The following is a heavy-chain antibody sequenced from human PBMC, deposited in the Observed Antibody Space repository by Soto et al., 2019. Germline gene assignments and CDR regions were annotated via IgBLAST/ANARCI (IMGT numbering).Heavy chain of an antibody. V-gene: IGHV3-30*18. CDR1: GFTFSSYG. Sequence: GGSLRLSCAASGFTFSSYGMHWVRQAPGKGLEWVAVISYDGSNKYYADSVKGRFTISRDNSKNTLYLQMNSLRAEDTAVYYCAKVGDSSGWYLFRGYFDYWGQGTLVTVSS. J-gene: IGHJ4*02. CDR2: ISYDGSNK. CDR3: AKVGDSSGWYLFRGYFDY. D-gene: IGHD6-19*01.